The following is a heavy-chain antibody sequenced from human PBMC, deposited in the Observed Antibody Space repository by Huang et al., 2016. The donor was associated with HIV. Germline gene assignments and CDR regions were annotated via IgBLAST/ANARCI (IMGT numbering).Heavy chain of an antibody. CDR1: GFTFSSYW. Sequence: EVQLVESGGGLVQPGGSLRLSCAASGFTFSSYWMQWVRQVPGKGLLWVQHIKVDGSSTSYADSVKGRFTISRDNAKNTLYLQMNSLRAEDTAVYYCARGSRQGKYYYGSGTAYWGQGTLVTVSS. V-gene: IGHV3-74*01. D-gene: IGHD3-10*01. J-gene: IGHJ4*02. CDR2: IKVDGSST. CDR3: ARGSRQGKYYYGSGTAY.